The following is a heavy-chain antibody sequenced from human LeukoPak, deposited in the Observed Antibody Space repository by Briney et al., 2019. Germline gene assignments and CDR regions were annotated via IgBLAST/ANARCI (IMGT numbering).Heavy chain of an antibody. CDR1: GYTFTSYY. J-gene: IGHJ6*02. D-gene: IGHD6-6*01. CDR3: ARDRPLYSSSSDYYYYYGMDV. CDR2: INPSGGST. Sequence: ASVKVSCKASGYTFTSYYMHWVRQAPGQGLEWMGIINPSGGSTSYAQKFQGRVTMTRDTSTSTVYMELSSLRSEDTAVYYCARDRPLYSSSSDYYYYYGMDVWGQGTTVTVSS. V-gene: IGHV1-46*01.